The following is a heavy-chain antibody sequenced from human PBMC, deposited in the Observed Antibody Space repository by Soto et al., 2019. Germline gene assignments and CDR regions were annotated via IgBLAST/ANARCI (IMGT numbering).Heavy chain of an antibody. Sequence: ASVKVSCKASGYTFTSYDINWVRQATGQGLEWMGWMNPNSGNTGYARKFQGRVTMTRNTSISTAYMELGSLRSEDTAVYYCARGEQQPNYYYYYYYYMDVWGKGTTVTVSS. CDR3: ARGEQQPNYYYYYYYYMDV. J-gene: IGHJ6*03. CDR2: MNPNSGNT. D-gene: IGHD6-13*01. CDR1: GYTFTSYD. V-gene: IGHV1-8*01.